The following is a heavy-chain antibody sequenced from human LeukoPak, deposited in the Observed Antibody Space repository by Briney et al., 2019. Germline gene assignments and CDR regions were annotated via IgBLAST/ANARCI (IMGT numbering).Heavy chain of an antibody. CDR1: GYIFTIYG. V-gene: IGHV1-69*05. CDR3: AGGKAAAGEGFRY. D-gene: IGHD6-13*01. CDR2: IIPIFGTA. J-gene: IGHJ4*02. Sequence: SVKVSCKASGYIFTIYGITWVRQAPGQGLEWMGGIIPIFGTANYAQKFQGRVTITTDESTSTAYMELSSLRSEDTAVYYCAGGKAAAGEGFRYWGQGTLVTVSS.